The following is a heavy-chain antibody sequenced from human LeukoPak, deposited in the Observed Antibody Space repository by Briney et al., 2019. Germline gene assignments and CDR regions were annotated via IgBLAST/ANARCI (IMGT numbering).Heavy chain of an antibody. CDR1: GYTFTSYY. J-gene: IGHJ4*02. Sequence: GASVKVSCKASGYTFTSYYMHWVRQAPGQGLEWMGIINPSGGSTSYAQKFQGRVTMTRDTSTSTVYMELSSLRSGDTAVYYCASTGQQWLVLDYWGQGTLVTVSS. V-gene: IGHV1-46*01. CDR2: INPSGGST. CDR3: ASTGQQWLVLDY. D-gene: IGHD6-19*01.